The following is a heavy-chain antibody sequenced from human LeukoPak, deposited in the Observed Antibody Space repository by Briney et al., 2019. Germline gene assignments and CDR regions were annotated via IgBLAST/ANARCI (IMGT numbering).Heavy chain of an antibody. Sequence: TGGSLRLSCAASGFTFSDYDMHWVRQATGKGLEWDSAIGTAGDTYYTGSVKGRFTISRENAKNSLYLQMNSLRAGDTAVYYCARVAKERVGGVYYFDYWGQGTLVTVPS. CDR1: GFTFSDYD. V-gene: IGHV3-13*01. D-gene: IGHD1-1*01. CDR2: IGTAGDT. J-gene: IGHJ4*02. CDR3: ARVAKERVGGVYYFDY.